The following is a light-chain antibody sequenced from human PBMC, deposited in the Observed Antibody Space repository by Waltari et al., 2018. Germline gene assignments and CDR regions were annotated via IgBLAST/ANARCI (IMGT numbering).Light chain of an antibody. Sequence: DIQMTQSPSSLSASVGDRGTITCRASPSISSYLNWYQQKPGKAPKLLIYAASSLQSGVPSRFSGSGSGTDFTLTISSLQPEDFATYYCQQSYSTPPYTFGQGTKLEIK. CDR2: AAS. J-gene: IGKJ2*01. CDR1: PSISSY. V-gene: IGKV1-39*01. CDR3: QQSYSTPPYT.